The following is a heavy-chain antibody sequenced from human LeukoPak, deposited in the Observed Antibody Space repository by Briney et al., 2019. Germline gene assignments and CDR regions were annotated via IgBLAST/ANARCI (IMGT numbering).Heavy chain of an antibody. CDR1: GGTFSSYA. V-gene: IGHV1-69*05. J-gene: IGHJ4*02. CDR3: ARGINYSSSWYYYFDY. D-gene: IGHD6-13*01. CDR2: IIPIFGTA. Sequence: SVKVSCKASGGTFSSYAISWVRQAPGQGPEWMGGIIPIFGTANYAQKFQGRVTITTDESTSTAYMELSSLRSEDTAVYYCARGINYSSSWYYYFDYWGQGTLVTVSS.